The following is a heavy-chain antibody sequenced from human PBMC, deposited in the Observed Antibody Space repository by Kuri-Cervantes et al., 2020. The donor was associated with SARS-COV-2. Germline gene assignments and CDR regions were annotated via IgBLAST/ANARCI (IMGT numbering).Heavy chain of an antibody. CDR3: ARSPGDGDYDPFDY. Sequence: ASVKVSCKASGYTFTSYGISWVRQAPGQGLEWMGWINPNSGGTNYAQKFQGRVTMTRDTPISTAYMELSRLRSDDTAVYYCARSPGDGDYDPFDYWGQGTLVTVSS. J-gene: IGHJ4*02. CDR1: GYTFTSYG. D-gene: IGHD4-17*01. CDR2: INPNSGGT. V-gene: IGHV1-2*02.